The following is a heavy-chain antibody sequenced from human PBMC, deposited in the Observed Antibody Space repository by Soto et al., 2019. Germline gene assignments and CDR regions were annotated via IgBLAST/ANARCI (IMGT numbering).Heavy chain of an antibody. CDR2: FDPEDGET. V-gene: IGHV1-24*01. Sequence: ASVKVSCKVSGYTLTELSMHWVRQAPGKGLEWMGGFDPEDGETIYAQKFQGRVTMTEDTSTDTAYMELSSLRSEDTAVYYCATANAKPETEPWYYYGSGSYSAFEIWGQGTMVTVSS. D-gene: IGHD3-10*01. CDR3: ATANAKPETEPWYYYGSGSYSAFEI. J-gene: IGHJ3*02. CDR1: GYTLTELS.